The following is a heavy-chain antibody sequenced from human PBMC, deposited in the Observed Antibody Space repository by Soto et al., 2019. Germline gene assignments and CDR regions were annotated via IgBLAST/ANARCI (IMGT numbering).Heavy chain of an antibody. CDR1: GGTFSSYA. CDR2: IIPIFGTA. V-gene: IGHV1-69*13. J-gene: IGHJ5*02. D-gene: IGHD2-2*01. CDR3: ARGIIVVVKAAEYNWFDT. Sequence: SVKVSCKASGGTFSSYAISWVRQAPGQGLEWMGGIIPIFGTANYAQKFQGRVTITADESTSTAYMELSSLRSEDTAVYYCARGIIVVVKAAEYNWFDTWGQGTLATVSS.